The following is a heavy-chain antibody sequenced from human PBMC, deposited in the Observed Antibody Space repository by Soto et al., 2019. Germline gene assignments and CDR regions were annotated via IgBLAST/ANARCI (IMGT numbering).Heavy chain of an antibody. CDR1: GYSFTSHY. CDR3: ARXXXXPXLVWWFDP. D-gene: IGHD3-16*01. CDR2: IFPGGVNI. V-gene: IGHV1-46*03. Sequence: QVQLVQSGAEVKKPGASVKVSCKAIGYSFTSHYMHWVRQAPGQGLEWMGTIFPGGVNIGHAQKFKGRVXXXXXXSTSTVXMELXXXXXXXTXVYYXARXXXXPXLVWWFDPWGQGTLVTVSS. J-gene: IGHJ5*02.